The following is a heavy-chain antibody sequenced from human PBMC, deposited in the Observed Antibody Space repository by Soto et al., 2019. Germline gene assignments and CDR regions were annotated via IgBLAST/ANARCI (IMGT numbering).Heavy chain of an antibody. CDR3: ARDSSHRGFDP. CDR1: GGTFSSYT. CDR2: IIPILGIA. Sequence: QVQLVQSGAEVQKPGSSVKVSCKASGGTFSSYTISWVRQAPGQGLEWMGRIIPILGIANYAQKFQGRVTITADKSTSTAYMELSSLRSEDTAVYYCARDSSHRGFDPWGQGTLVTVSS. V-gene: IGHV1-69*08. J-gene: IGHJ5*02.